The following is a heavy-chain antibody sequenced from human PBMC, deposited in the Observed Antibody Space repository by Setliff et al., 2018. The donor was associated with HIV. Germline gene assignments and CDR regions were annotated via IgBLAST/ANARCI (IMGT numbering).Heavy chain of an antibody. CDR1: GYSLTNSG. CDR2: INGGSGRT. CDR3: AREGEGSGWSRLDY. Sequence: GASVKVSCKAPGYSLTNSGMHWMRQAPGQRPEWMGCINGGSGRTEYSPKFQSRVTIIRDILASTDYMDLSSLTSGATAVYYCAREGEGSGWSRLDYWGQGTLVTVSS. V-gene: IGHV1-3*01. J-gene: IGHJ4*02. D-gene: IGHD6-19*01.